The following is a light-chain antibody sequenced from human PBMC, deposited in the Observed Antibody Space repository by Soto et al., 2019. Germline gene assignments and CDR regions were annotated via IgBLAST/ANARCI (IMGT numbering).Light chain of an antibody. Sequence: QSVLTQPASVSGSPGQSITISCTGTSSDVGGYNYVSWYQHHPGKAPKLMIYDVSNRPSGVSNRFSGSKSGNTASLIISELQAEDEADYYSSSYTSSSPLSPYVFGPGTKVTVL. CDR3: SSYTSSSPLSPYV. J-gene: IGLJ1*01. CDR1: SSDVGGYNY. CDR2: DVS. V-gene: IGLV2-14*03.